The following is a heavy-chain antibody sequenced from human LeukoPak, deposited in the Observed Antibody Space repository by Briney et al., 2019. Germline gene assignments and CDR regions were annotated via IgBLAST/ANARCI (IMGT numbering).Heavy chain of an antibody. J-gene: IGHJ4*02. CDR3: ARQRYNSGWYFDY. D-gene: IGHD6-19*01. V-gene: IGHV4-39*01. CDR1: GGSISSSSYY. CDR2: IYYSGST. Sequence: SETLSLTCTVSGGSISSSSYYWGWIRQPPGKGLEWIGSIYYSGSTYYNPSLKSRVTISVDTSKNQFSLKLSSVTAADTAVYYCARQRYNSGWYFDYWGQETLVTVSS.